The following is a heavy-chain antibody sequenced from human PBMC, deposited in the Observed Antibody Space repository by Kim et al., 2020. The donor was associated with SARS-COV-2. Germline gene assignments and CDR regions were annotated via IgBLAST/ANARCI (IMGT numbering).Heavy chain of an antibody. J-gene: IGHJ4*02. V-gene: IGHV7-4-1*02. CDR2: INTNTGNP. CDR1: GYTFTSYA. D-gene: IGHD5-18*01. Sequence: ASVKVSCKASGYTFTSYAMNWVRQAPGQGLEWMGWINTNTGNPTYAQGFTGRFVLDTSVSTAYLQISSLKAEDTAVYYCAREFVDTAMVHDYWGQGTLVTVSS. CDR3: AREFVDTAMVHDY.